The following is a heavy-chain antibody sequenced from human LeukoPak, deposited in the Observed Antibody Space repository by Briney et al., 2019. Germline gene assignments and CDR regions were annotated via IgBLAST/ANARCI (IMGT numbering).Heavy chain of an antibody. D-gene: IGHD2-2*01. CDR3: ARDRRGTSCHDY. Sequence: GGSLRLSCAASGFTFSSYSMNWVRQAPGKGLEWVSSISSSSSYIYYADSVKGRFTISRDNAKNSLYLQMISLRAEDTAVYYCARDRRGTSCHDYWGQGTLVTVSS. V-gene: IGHV3-21*01. CDR1: GFTFSSYS. J-gene: IGHJ4*02. CDR2: ISSSSSYI.